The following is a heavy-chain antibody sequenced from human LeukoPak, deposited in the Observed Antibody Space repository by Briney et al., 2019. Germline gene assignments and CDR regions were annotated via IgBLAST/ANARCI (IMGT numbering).Heavy chain of an antibody. V-gene: IGHV1-69*04. D-gene: IGHD3-3*01. Sequence: GSSVKVSCKASGGTFSSYTISWVPQAPGQGLEWMGRIIPILGIANYAQKFQGRVTITADKSTSTAYMELSSLRSEDTAVYYCARDYNDFWSQFRYYMNVWGKGTTVTVSS. CDR2: IIPILGIA. CDR3: ARDYNDFWSQFRYYMNV. CDR1: GGTFSSYT. J-gene: IGHJ6*03.